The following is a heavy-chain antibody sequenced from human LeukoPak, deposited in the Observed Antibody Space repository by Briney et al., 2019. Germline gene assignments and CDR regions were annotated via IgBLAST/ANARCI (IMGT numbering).Heavy chain of an antibody. CDR2: VHHTGTT. Sequence: SETLSLTCSVSFPVTNGFHWAWIRQPPGKGLEFMGYVHHTGTTYYNPSLNSRVTISVDTSKYQFSLRLASVTAADSAVYFCAKGIPFDFWGQGRLVTVSS. CDR1: FPVTNGFH. J-gene: IGHJ4*02. D-gene: IGHD2-2*02. CDR3: AKGIPFDF. V-gene: IGHV4-38-2*02.